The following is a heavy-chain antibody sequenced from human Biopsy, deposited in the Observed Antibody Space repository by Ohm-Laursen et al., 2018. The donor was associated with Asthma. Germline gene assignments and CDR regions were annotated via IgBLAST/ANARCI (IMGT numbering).Heavy chain of an antibody. V-gene: IGHV4-39*01. CDR1: GGSMTPTSHY. Sequence: GTLSLTCPVSGGSMTPTSHYWDWIRQAPGKGLEWIGYISYGGKTSYNPSLRNRVTISRDTSKNQFSLRLTSVTAADTAVYFCARRITIFGVVQKDHGMDAWGQGTTVIVSS. CDR2: ISYGGKT. J-gene: IGHJ6*02. CDR3: ARRITIFGVVQKDHGMDA. D-gene: IGHD3-3*01.